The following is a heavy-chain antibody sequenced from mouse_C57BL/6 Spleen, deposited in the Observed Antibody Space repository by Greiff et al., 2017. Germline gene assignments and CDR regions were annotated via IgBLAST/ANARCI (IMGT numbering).Heavy chain of an antibody. V-gene: IGHV1-42*01. Sequence: VQLQQSGPELVKPGASVKISCKASGYSFTGYYMNWVKQSPEKGLEWIGEINPSTGGTTYNQKFKAKATLTVDKSSSTAYMQLKSLTSEDSAVYYCATDYYAMDYWGQGTSVTVSS. CDR3: ATDYYAMDY. CDR2: INPSTGGT. J-gene: IGHJ4*01. CDR1: GYSFTGYY.